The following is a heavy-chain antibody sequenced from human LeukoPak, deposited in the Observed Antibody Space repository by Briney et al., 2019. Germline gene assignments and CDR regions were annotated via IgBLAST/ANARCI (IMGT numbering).Heavy chain of an antibody. CDR2: ISGSGDSI. CDR3: AKSFLASYSQFDS. CDR1: GFTFSNYY. J-gene: IGHJ4*02. D-gene: IGHD3-3*02. V-gene: IGHV3-23*01. Sequence: PGGSLRLSCAASGFTFSNYYMSWVRQAPGKGLEWVSAISGSGDSIFYADSVKGRFTISRDNSKTPLYVQMNSLRAEDTAVYYCAKSFLASYSQFDSWGQGTLVTVSS.